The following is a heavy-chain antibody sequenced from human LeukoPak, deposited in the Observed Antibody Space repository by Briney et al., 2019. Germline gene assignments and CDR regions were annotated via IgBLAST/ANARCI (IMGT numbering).Heavy chain of an antibody. CDR1: GFTFRNLG. D-gene: IGHD3-3*02. J-gene: IGHJ5*02. CDR3: VSDLHGINWYVH. Sequence: GGSLRLSCPASGFTFRNLGMHWVRQAPGKGLEWVAFIENDGTTKYYADSVKGRFSISRDNSKNTLFLQMNSLRADDTSMYYCVSDLHGINWYVHWGQGTLVTVSS. V-gene: IGHV3-30*02. CDR2: IENDGTTK.